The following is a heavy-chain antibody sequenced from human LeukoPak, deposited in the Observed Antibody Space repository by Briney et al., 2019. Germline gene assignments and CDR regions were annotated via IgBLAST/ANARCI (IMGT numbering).Heavy chain of an antibody. Sequence: ASVKVSCKVSGYTLTELSMHWVRQAPGKGLEWMGGFDPEDGETIYARKFQGRVTMTEDTSTDTAYMELSSLRSEDTAVYYCAALGYCSSTSCRNWFDPWGQGTLVTVSS. CDR3: AALGYCSSTSCRNWFDP. D-gene: IGHD2-2*01. J-gene: IGHJ5*02. CDR2: FDPEDGET. CDR1: GYTLTELS. V-gene: IGHV1-24*01.